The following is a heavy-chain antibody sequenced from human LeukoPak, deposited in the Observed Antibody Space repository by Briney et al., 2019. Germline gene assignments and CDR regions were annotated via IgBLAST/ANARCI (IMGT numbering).Heavy chain of an antibody. CDR1: GGSMSGTIYY. D-gene: IGHD5-18*01. V-gene: IGHV4-39*07. J-gene: IGHJ3*02. Sequence: SETLSLTCTVPGGSMSGTIYYWGWIRQPPGKGLEWIGSIYYGGSTFYNPSLKSRVTISMDTSKNQFSLRLSSVTAADTAVYYCAREIRSGYISGWAAFDIWGQGTMVTVSS. CDR2: IYYGGST. CDR3: AREIRSGYISGWAAFDI.